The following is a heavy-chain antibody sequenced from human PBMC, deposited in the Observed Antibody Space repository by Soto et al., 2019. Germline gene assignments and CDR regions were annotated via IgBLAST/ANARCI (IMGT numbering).Heavy chain of an antibody. Sequence: GGSLRLSCAASGFTFDDYAMHWVRQAPGKGLEWVSGISWNSGSIGCADSVKGRFTISRDSAKNSLYLQMNSLRAEDTALYYCAKAFYDSSANDPIAFDYWGQGTLVTVSS. CDR3: AKAFYDSSANDPIAFDY. D-gene: IGHD3-22*01. J-gene: IGHJ4*02. V-gene: IGHV3-9*01. CDR1: GFTFDDYA. CDR2: ISWNSGSI.